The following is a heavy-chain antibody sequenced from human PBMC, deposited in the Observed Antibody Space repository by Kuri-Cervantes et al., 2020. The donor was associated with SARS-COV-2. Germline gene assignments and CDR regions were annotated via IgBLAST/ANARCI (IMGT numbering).Heavy chain of an antibody. CDR3: AKDRVGVQDF. CDR2: ISYDGRKK. D-gene: IGHD2-21*01. V-gene: IGHV3-30*18. J-gene: IGHJ4*02. CDR1: GFNFSRTY. Sequence: GGSLRLSCTASGFNFSRTYMHWVRQTPGRGLEWVAVISYDGRKKKCVPSGKGRFTISRDNSQNTLYLQVKSLKSEDTAIYYCAKDRVGVQDFWGQGTLVTVSS.